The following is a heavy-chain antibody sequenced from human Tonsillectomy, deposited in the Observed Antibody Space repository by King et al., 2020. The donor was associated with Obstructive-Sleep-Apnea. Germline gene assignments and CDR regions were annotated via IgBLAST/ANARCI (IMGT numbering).Heavy chain of an antibody. CDR2: VYYSGST. D-gene: IGHD6-19*01. J-gene: IGHJ4*02. V-gene: IGHV4-39*01. CDR1: GGSISSSDYY. CDR3: ARHGSGWKLFDY. Sequence: PLQESGPGLVKPSETLSLTCTVSGGSISSSDYYWGWIRQPPGKGLEWIGSVYYSGSTYYNPSLKSRLTISVDTSKNQFSLRVNSGTAADTAVYYCARHGSGWKLFDYWGQGSLVTVSS.